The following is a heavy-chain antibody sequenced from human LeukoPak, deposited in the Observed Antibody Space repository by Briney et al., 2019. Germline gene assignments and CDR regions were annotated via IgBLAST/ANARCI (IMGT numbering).Heavy chain of an antibody. CDR2: ITGSSDSI. V-gene: IGHV3-48*01. Sequence: GGSLRLSCTASGFTFGDYAMNWLRQAPGKGLEWVSYITGSSDSILYTDSVKGRFTISRDNAKNSVYLQMNSLRAEGTALYYCAKVPRTNHDNFFDYWGQGTLVTVSS. CDR3: AKVPRTNHDNFFDY. CDR1: GFTFGDYA. J-gene: IGHJ4*02. D-gene: IGHD2-8*01.